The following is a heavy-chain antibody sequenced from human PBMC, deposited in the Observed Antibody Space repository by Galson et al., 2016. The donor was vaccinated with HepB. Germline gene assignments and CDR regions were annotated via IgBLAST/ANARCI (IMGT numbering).Heavy chain of an antibody. CDR3: ARGRNRRRDGYNYRYWYFDV. CDR1: GGSISNYY. J-gene: IGHJ2*01. V-gene: IGHV4-59*01. Sequence: SETLSLTCSVSGGSISNYYWTWIRQPPGKGLEWIGYIYYSESTTYNPSLNRRVTISVATAKHQFSLKLSSATAADTAVYYCARGRNRRRDGYNYRYWYFDVWVRGTLVTVSS. D-gene: IGHD5-24*01. CDR2: IYYSEST.